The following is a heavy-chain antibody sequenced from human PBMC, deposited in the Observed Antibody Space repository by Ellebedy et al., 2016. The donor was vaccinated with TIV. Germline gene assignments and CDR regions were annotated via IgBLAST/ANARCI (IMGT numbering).Heavy chain of an antibody. Sequence: PGGSLRLSCAASGFTFSSYGMHWVRQAPGKGLEWVSLIYSGGDRYYADSVKGRFTISRDNSNNTVYLQMNSLRAEDTAVYYCASPPGVVALWGQGTLVTVSS. V-gene: IGHV3-53*01. J-gene: IGHJ4*02. CDR2: IYSGGDR. CDR3: ASPPGVVAL. CDR1: GFTFSSYG. D-gene: IGHD3-10*01.